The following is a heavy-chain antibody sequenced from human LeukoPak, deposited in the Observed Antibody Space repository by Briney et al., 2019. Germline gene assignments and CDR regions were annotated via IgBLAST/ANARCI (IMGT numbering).Heavy chain of an antibody. Sequence: GRSLRLSCAASGFTLDGYAMHWVRQAPGGGLGWVSGISWNSGSIGYADSVKGRFTISRDNAKNSLYLQMNSLRAEDTALYYCAKDGYSGIAAAGLFDYWGQGTLVTVSS. CDR2: ISWNSGSI. CDR3: AKDGYSGIAAAGLFDY. V-gene: IGHV3-9*01. J-gene: IGHJ4*02. CDR1: GFTLDGYA. D-gene: IGHD6-13*01.